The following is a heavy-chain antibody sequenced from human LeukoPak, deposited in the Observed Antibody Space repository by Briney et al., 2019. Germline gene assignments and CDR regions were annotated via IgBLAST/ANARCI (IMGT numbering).Heavy chain of an antibody. J-gene: IGHJ4*02. D-gene: IGHD3-3*01. Sequence: GASVKVSCKASGYTFTAFHIHWVRQAPGQGLEWMGTINPSGGGTSYAQKFQGRVTMTRDTSTSTVYMELSSLRSEDTAVYYCARGHDFWSARAFDYWGQGTLVTVSS. V-gene: IGHV1-46*03. CDR2: INPSGGGT. CDR3: ARGHDFWSARAFDY. CDR1: GYTFTAFH.